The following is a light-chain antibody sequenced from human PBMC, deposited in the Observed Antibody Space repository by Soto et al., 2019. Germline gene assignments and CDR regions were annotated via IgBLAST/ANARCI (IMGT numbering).Light chain of an antibody. CDR3: ASFRSGTILV. CDR1: RSDIGDSNF. CDR2: EVN. Sequence: QSALTQPASVSGSPGQSVTISCTGPRSDIGDSNFISWYQHSPGKAPRLLIYEVNNRLSGVSRRFSGSKAGNTASLTISGLLDDDEADYFCASFRSGTILVFGSGTKVTVL. J-gene: IGLJ1*01. V-gene: IGLV2-14*01.